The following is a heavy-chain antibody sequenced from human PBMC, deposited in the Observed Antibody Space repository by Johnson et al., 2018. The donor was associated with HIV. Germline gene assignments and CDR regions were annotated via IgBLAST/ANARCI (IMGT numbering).Heavy chain of an antibody. Sequence: QVQLVESGGGVVQPGRSLRLSCAASGFTFNNFAMHWVRQAPGKGLEWVALISYDGSNKYYADSVKGRFTISRDNAKNSLYLQMNSLRAEDTAGYYCARDHEMATIGDAFDIWGQGTMVTVSS. CDR2: ISYDGSNK. J-gene: IGHJ3*02. CDR1: GFTFNNFA. D-gene: IGHD5-24*01. CDR3: ARDHEMATIGDAFDI. V-gene: IGHV3-30*04.